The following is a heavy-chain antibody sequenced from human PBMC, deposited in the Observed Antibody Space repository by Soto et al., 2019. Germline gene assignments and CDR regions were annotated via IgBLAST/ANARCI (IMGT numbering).Heavy chain of an antibody. CDR3: AKDPRAMDYYDSSGYPWFDS. V-gene: IGHV3-23*01. CDR1: GFTFSSYA. Sequence: GSLRLSCAASGFTFSSYAMSWVRQAPGKGLEWVSAISGSGGSTYYADSVKGRFTISRDNSKNTLYLQMNSLRAEDTAVYYCAKDPRAMDYYDSSGYPWFDSWGRGTLVTVSS. CDR2: ISGSGGST. J-gene: IGHJ5*01. D-gene: IGHD3-22*01.